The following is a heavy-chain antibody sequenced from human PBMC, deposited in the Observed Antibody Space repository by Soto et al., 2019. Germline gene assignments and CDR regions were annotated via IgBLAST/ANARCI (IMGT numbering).Heavy chain of an antibody. CDR2: ITHDGNNK. V-gene: IGHV3-30*18. CDR1: GFTFSNFG. Sequence: GGSLRLSCAASGFTFSNFGMHWVRQAPGKGLEWVSVITHDGNNKYYADSVKGRFTISRDNSKNTVYLQMNSLRTEDTAVYFCAKDLSSSWPPDYWGQGTLVTVSS. D-gene: IGHD6-13*01. J-gene: IGHJ4*02. CDR3: AKDLSSSWPPDY.